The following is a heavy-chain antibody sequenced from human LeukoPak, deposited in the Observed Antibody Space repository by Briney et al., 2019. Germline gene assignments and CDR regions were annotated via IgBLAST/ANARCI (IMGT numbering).Heavy chain of an antibody. Sequence: PSETLSLTCAVYGGSFSGYYWSWIRQPPGKGLEWIGEINHSGSTNYNPSLKSRVTISVDTSKNQFSLKLSSVTAADTAVYYCATPDGSGYYYLYWGQGTLVTVSS. CDR2: INHSGST. V-gene: IGHV4-34*01. J-gene: IGHJ4*02. CDR1: GGSFSGYY. CDR3: ATPDGSGYYYLY. D-gene: IGHD3-22*01.